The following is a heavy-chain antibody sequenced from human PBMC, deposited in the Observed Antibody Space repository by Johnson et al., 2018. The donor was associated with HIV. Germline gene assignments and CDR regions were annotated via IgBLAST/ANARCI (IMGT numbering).Heavy chain of an antibody. Sequence: QVYLVESGGGVVQPGRSLRLSCAASGFTFSSYAMHWVRQAPGKGLEWVAVIGYDGSDKYYADSVKGRFTISRDNSKNTLYLQVKSLRAEDTAVYYCASLGGIYSLDIWGQGTMVTVSS. CDR2: IGYDGSDK. J-gene: IGHJ3*02. V-gene: IGHV3-30*04. CDR3: ASLGGIYSLDI. CDR1: GFTFSSYA. D-gene: IGHD1-26*01.